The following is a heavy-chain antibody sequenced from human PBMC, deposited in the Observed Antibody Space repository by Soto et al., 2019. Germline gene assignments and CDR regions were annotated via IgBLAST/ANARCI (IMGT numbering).Heavy chain of an antibody. CDR2: IWYGGTNK. J-gene: IGHJ4*02. D-gene: IGHD2-21*01. CDR1: GFTFSNYG. V-gene: IGHV3-33*01. Sequence: QVQLVESGGGVVQPGRSLRLSCVASGFTFSNYGMHWVRQAPGKGLEWVAVIWYGGTNKYYADSVKGRFTISRDNFKNTLYLQLDSLRVEDTAVYYCARDVVDYWGQGTLVTVSS. CDR3: ARDVVDY.